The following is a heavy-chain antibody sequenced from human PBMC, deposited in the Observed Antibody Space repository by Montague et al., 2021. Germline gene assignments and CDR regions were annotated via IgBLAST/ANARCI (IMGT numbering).Heavy chain of an antibody. CDR3: ARVFSSWYVGWFDP. V-gene: IGHV4-39*07. D-gene: IGHD6-13*01. CDR1: GASITSNIYY. J-gene: IGHJ5*02. CDR2: IYYGGNS. Sequence: SEPLSLTCTVSGASITSNIYYWGWIRQSPGKGLEWIGSIYYGGNSFYQPSLKSRITMAVDTSKNQFSLKLSSVTAADTAIYYCARVFSSWYVGWFDPWGQGTLVTVSS.